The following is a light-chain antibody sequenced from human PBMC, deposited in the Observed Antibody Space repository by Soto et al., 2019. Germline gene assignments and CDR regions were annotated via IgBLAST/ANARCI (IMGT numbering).Light chain of an antibody. CDR1: QYISTY. V-gene: IGKV1-39*01. Sequence: DIQMTQSPSSLSASVGDSLTIPCRASQYISTYLKWYQQKPGKAPNLLIYGASSLQSGVPSRFSGSGAGTDFTLAISSLQPEDFATYYCQQSYSTTITFGQGTRLEIK. J-gene: IGKJ5*01. CDR3: QQSYSTTIT. CDR2: GAS.